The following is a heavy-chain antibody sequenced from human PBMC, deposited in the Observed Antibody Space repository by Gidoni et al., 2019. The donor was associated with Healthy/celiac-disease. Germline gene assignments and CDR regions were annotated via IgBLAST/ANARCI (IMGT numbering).Heavy chain of an antibody. Sequence: QVQLQQWGAGLLKPSETLSLTCAVYGGSFSGYYWSWIRQPPGKGLEWIGEINHSGSTNYNPSLKSRVTISVDTSKNQFSLKLSSVTAADTAVYYCARSGKQWLAPRKLYYGMDVWGQGTTVTVSS. J-gene: IGHJ6*02. CDR2: INHSGST. D-gene: IGHD6-19*01. CDR3: ARSGKQWLAPRKLYYGMDV. CDR1: GGSFSGYY. V-gene: IGHV4-34*01.